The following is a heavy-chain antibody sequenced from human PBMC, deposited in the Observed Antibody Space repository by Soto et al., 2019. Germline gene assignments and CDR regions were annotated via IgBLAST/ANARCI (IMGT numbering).Heavy chain of an antibody. CDR1: GGSFSGYY. Sequence: PSETLSLTCAVYGGSFSGYYWSWIRQPPGKGLEWIGEINHSGSTNYNPSLKSRVTISVDTFKNQFSLKLSSVTAADTAVYYCARVRLMYYGSGRYYFDYWGQGTLVTVSS. D-gene: IGHD3-10*01. CDR2: INHSGST. V-gene: IGHV4-34*01. CDR3: ARVRLMYYGSGRYYFDY. J-gene: IGHJ4*02.